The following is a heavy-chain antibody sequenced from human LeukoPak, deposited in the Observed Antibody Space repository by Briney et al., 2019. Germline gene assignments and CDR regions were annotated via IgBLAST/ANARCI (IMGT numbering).Heavy chain of an antibody. Sequence: GGSLRLSCAASGFTFSSYAMHWVRQAPGKGLEWVAVISYDGSNKYYADSVKGRFTISRDNAKNTLYLQMNSLRAEDTAVYYCAKGAYDVLRYFDWLLSNNWFDPWGQGTLVTVSS. J-gene: IGHJ5*02. V-gene: IGHV3-30-3*01. CDR3: AKGAYDVLRYFDWLLSNNWFDP. CDR1: GFTFSSYA. D-gene: IGHD3-9*01. CDR2: ISYDGSNK.